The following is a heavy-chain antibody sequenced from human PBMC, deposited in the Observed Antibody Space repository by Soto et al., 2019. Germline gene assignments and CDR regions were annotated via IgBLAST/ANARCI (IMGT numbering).Heavy chain of an antibody. CDR3: ARVDRAGTDYYFDY. J-gene: IGHJ4*02. CDR2: ISYDGSNK. CDR1: GFTFSSYA. D-gene: IGHD6-19*01. Sequence: QVQLVESGGGVVQPGRSLRLSCAASGFTFSSYAMHWVRQAPGKGLEWVAVISYDGSNKYYADSVKGRFTISRDNSKNTLYLQMNSLRAEDTAVYYCARVDRAGTDYYFDYWGQGTLVTVSS. V-gene: IGHV3-30-3*01.